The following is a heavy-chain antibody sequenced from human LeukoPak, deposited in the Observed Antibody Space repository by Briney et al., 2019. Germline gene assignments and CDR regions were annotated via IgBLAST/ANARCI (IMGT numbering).Heavy chain of an antibody. CDR1: GGSISSYY. CDR2: IYYSGST. J-gene: IGHJ4*02. D-gene: IGHD3-3*01. Sequence: SETLSLTXTVSGGSISSYYWSWIRQPPGKGLEWIGYIYYSGSTNYNPSLKSRVTISVDTSKNQFSLKLSSVTAADTAVYYCARVGGRYYDFWSGYYSFDYWGQGTLVTVSS. V-gene: IGHV4-59*01. CDR3: ARVGGRYYDFWSGYYSFDY.